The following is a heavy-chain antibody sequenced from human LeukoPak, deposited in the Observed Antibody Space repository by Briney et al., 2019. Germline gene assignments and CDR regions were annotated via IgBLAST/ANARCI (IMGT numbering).Heavy chain of an antibody. V-gene: IGHV3-23*01. CDR3: TKDRHWLALDD. CDR1: GFTFSSHG. D-gene: IGHD6-19*01. Sequence: GGTLRLSCAASGFTFSSHGMNWVRQAPGKGLEWVSGITGGGTTYYADSVKGRVTISRDNSKNTLYLQMNSLRAEDTAVYYCTKDRHWLALDDWGQGTLVTVSS. J-gene: IGHJ4*02. CDR2: ITGGGTT.